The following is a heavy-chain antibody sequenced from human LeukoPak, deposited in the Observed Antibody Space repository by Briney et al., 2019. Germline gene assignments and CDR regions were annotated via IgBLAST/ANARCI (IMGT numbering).Heavy chain of an antibody. D-gene: IGHD3-10*01. CDR2: ISSSGVGT. V-gene: IGHV3-23*01. CDR3: ARGATYYYGNFDY. J-gene: IGHJ4*02. CDR1: GFTFINYA. Sequence: PGGSLRLSCVTSGFTFINYAMTWVRQAPGKGLEWVSSISSSGVGTHYADSVKGRFTISRGNSKNTLYLQMNSLRAEDTAVYFCARGATYYYGNFDYWGQGALVTVSS.